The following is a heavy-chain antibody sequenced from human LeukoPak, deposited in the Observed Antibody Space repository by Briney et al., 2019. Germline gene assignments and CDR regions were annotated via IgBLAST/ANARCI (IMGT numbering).Heavy chain of an antibody. CDR2: ISYDGSNK. CDR1: GFTFSSYA. V-gene: IGHV3-30-3*01. D-gene: IGHD5-18*01. CDR3: ARAADTAMGDAFDI. J-gene: IGHJ3*02. Sequence: PGRSLRLSCAASGFTFSSYAMHWVRQAPGKGLEWVAVISYDGSNKYYTDSVKGRFTISRDNSKNTLYLQMNSLRAEDTAVYYCARAADTAMGDAFDIWGQGTMVTVSS.